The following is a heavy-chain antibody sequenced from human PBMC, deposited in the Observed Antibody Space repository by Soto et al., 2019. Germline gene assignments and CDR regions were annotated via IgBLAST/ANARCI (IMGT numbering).Heavy chain of an antibody. D-gene: IGHD2-15*01. CDR3: ATDVDYCRGGRFDPETSFDY. Sequence: ASVKVSCKASGYTFTGYYMHWVRQAPGQGLEWMGWINPNSGGTNYAQKFQGWVTMTRDTSISTAYMELSRLRSDDTAVYYCATDVDYCRGGRFDPETSFDYWGQGTLVTVSS. V-gene: IGHV1-2*04. J-gene: IGHJ4*02. CDR2: INPNSGGT. CDR1: GYTFTGYY.